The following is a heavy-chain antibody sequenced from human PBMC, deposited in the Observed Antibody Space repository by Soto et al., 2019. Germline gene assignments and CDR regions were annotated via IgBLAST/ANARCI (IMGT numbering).Heavy chain of an antibody. CDR1: GYTFTSYY. V-gene: IGHV1-46*01. CDR2: INPSGGST. J-gene: IGHJ4*02. Sequence: ASVKVSCKAAGYTFTSYYMHWVRQAPGQGLEWMGIINPSGGSTSYAQKFQGRVTMTRDTSTSTVYKELSRQRPEDTAVYSCAREGDSGYDYSFSFDYWGQGTLVTVSS. D-gene: IGHD5-12*01. CDR3: AREGDSGYDYSFSFDY.